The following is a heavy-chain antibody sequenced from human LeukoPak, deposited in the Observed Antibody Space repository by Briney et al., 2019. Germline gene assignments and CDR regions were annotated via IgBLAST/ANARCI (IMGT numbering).Heavy chain of an antibody. CDR3: ARGSRRLADFHY. V-gene: IGHV4-39*01. D-gene: IGHD1-26*01. CDR2: NNGST. J-gene: IGHJ4*02. Sequence: PSETLSLTCTVSGDSISSSDYYWGWIRQPPGKGLGWIGTNNGSTYYNPSLQSRVTISVDTSKNQFSLELSSVTAADTAVYYCARGSRRLADFHYWGQGTLVTVSS. CDR1: GDSISSSDYY.